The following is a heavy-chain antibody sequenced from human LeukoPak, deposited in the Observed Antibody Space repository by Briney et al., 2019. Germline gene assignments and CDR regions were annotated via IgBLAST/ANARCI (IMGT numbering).Heavy chain of an antibody. J-gene: IGHJ4*02. Sequence: GASVKVSCKASGYTFTGYYMHWVRPAPGQGLEWMGWINPNSGGTNYAQKLQGRVTMTRDTSISTAYMELSRLRSDDTAVYYCATSYVWGSYRPNPFDYWGQGTLVTVSS. V-gene: IGHV1-2*02. CDR1: GYTFTGYY. CDR3: ATSYVWGSYRPNPFDY. D-gene: IGHD3-16*02. CDR2: INPNSGGT.